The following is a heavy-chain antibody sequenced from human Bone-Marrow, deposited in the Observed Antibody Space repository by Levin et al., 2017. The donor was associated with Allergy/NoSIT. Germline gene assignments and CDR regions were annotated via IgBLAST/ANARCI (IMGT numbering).Heavy chain of an antibody. CDR1: GFTVSNNY. J-gene: IGHJ4*02. Sequence: GGSLRLSCAVSGFTVSNNYMSWVRQAPGAGLEWVSLIYSVGTTYYADSVKGRFTISRDNSRNTLYLQMNSLRAVDTAVYYCTGGPSGVRGWGQGTLVTVSS. V-gene: IGHV3-53*01. D-gene: IGHD3-16*01. CDR3: TGGPSGVRG. CDR2: IYSVGTT.